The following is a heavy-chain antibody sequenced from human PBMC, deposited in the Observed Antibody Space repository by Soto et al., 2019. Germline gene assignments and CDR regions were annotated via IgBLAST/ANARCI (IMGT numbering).Heavy chain of an antibody. CDR2: IFQSGTT. D-gene: IGHD5-18*01. CDR1: ADSISSGDYS. CDR3: ARSTSMARQYFDS. Sequence: QLQLQESGSGLVKPSQTLSLTCAVPADSISSGDYSWNWIRPPPGKGLEWIGYIFQSGTTYYNPSLTSRLTISLDMSSNRFFLRLTSATAADTAVYFCARSTSMARQYFDSWGHGTLVIVSS. J-gene: IGHJ4*01. V-gene: IGHV4-30-2*01.